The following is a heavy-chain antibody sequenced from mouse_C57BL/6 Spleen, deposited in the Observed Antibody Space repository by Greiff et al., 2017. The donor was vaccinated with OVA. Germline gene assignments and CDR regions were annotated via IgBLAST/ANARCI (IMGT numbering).Heavy chain of an antibody. CDR2: INPGSGGT. J-gene: IGHJ3*01. D-gene: IGHD2-2*01. V-gene: IGHV1-54*01. CDR3: ARATMVTTFFAY. CDR1: GYAFTNYL. Sequence: QVQLQQSGAELVRPGTSVKVSCKASGYAFTNYLIEWVKQRPGQGLEWIGVINPGSGGTNYNEKFKGKATLTADKSSSTAYMQLSSLTSEDSAVYFCARATMVTTFFAYWGQGTLVTVSA.